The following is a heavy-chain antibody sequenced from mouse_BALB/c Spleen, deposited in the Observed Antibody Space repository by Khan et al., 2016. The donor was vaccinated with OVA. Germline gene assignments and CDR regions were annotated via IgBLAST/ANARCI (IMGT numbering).Heavy chain of an antibody. CDR2: IWGGGST. Sequence: QVQLKESGPGLVAPSQNLSITCTVSGFSLNDYGVSWIRQPPGKGLEWLGVIWGGGSTYYNSALKSRLSINKDNSKSQVFLKMSSMQSDDPASSDCANGFWSYSFTLNYWGQGPSVPVSS. CDR3: ANGFWSYSFTLNY. CDR1: GFSLNDYG. J-gene: IGHJ4*01. V-gene: IGHV2-6-5*01. D-gene: IGHD1-1*01.